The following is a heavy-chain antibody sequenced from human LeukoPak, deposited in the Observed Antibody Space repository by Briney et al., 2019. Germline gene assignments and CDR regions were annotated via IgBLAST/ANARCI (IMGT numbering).Heavy chain of an antibody. V-gene: IGHV1-69*13. CDR3: AIFQGTYGDNENDY. J-gene: IGHJ4*02. CDR2: IIPMINTP. Sequence: AASVKVSCKASGGTFRSYAITWVRLAPGKGLEWMGGIIPMINTPKYAQKFQGRVSITADESTSTGYMEVSSLRSEDTAVYYCAIFQGTYGDNENDYWGQGTLVTVSS. CDR1: GGTFRSYA. D-gene: IGHD4-17*01.